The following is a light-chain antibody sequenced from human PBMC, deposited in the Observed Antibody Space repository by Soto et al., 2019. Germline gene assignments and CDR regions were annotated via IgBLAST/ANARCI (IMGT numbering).Light chain of an antibody. CDR1: SSDVGGYNY. Sequence: QSALTQADSVSGSPGQSITISCTGTSSDVGGYNYVSWYQQHPGKAPKLMIYYVSNRPSGVSNRFSGSKSGNTASLTISGLQAEDEADYYCSSYTSSSTPVVFGGGTKLTVL. J-gene: IGLJ2*01. V-gene: IGLV2-14*01. CDR3: SSYTSSSTPVV. CDR2: YVS.